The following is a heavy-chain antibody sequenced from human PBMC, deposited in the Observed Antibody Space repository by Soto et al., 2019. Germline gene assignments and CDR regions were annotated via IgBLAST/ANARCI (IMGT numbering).Heavy chain of an antibody. J-gene: IGHJ3*02. Sequence: SETLSLTCTVSGGSISTYYWRWIRQPPGKGLEWLGYIYYSGSTNYNPSLKRRVTISVDTSKNQFSLKLSSVTAADTAVYYCARDRGIAVAGTGAADAFDIWGQGTMVTASS. CDR2: IYYSGST. D-gene: IGHD6-19*01. V-gene: IGHV4-59*01. CDR1: GGSISTYY. CDR3: ARDRGIAVAGTGAADAFDI.